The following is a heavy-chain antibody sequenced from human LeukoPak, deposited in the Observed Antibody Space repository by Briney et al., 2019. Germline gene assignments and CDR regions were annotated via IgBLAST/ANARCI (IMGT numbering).Heavy chain of an antibody. Sequence: PSETLSLTCTVSGGSISSYYWSWIRQPPGKGLEWIGYIYYSGSTNYNPSLKSRVTISVDTSKNQFSLKLSSVTAADTAVYYCARIRDYGSGDYYYYYMDVWGKGTTVTISS. CDR1: GGSISSYY. D-gene: IGHD3-10*01. CDR2: IYYSGST. V-gene: IGHV4-59*08. J-gene: IGHJ6*03. CDR3: ARIRDYGSGDYYYYYMDV.